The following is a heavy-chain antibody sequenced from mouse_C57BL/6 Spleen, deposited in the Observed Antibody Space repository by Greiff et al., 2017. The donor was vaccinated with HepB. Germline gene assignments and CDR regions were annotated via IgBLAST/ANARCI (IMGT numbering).Heavy chain of an antibody. CDR1: GFTFSSYA. D-gene: IGHD2-1*01. V-gene: IGHV5-4*03. J-gene: IGHJ3*01. Sequence: EVKLMESGGGLVKPGGSLKLSCAASGFTFSSYAMSWVRQTPEKRLEWVATISDGGSYTYYPDNVKGRFTISRDNAKNNLYLQMSHLKSEDTAMYYCARGERAYGNYGFAYWGQGTLVTVSA. CDR2: ISDGGSYT. CDR3: ARGERAYGNYGFAY.